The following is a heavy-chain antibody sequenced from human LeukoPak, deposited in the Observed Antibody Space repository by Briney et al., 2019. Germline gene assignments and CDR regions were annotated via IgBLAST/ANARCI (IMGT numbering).Heavy chain of an antibody. J-gene: IGHJ6*02. V-gene: IGHV1-69*13. Sequence: SVKVSCKASGGTFSSYAISWVRQAPGQGLEWMGGIIPIFGTANYAQKFQGRVTITADESTSTAYMELSSLRSKDTAVYYCASELAAAGKEYYYYGMDVWGQGTTVTVSS. D-gene: IGHD6-13*01. CDR2: IIPIFGTA. CDR3: ASELAAAGKEYYYYGMDV. CDR1: GGTFSSYA.